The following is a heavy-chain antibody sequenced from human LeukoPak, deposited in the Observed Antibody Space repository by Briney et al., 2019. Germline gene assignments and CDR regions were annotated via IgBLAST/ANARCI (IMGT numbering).Heavy chain of an antibody. CDR2: ISGSGATT. J-gene: IGHJ4*02. V-gene: IGHV3-23*01. Sequence: PGGSLRLSCAASGFTFTSYAMSWVRQAPEKGLEWVSAISGSGATTFYVDSVKGRFTISRDNSKNTLYLQMNSLRAEDTAVYYCACREVSYDSRAFDYWGQGTLVTVSS. D-gene: IGHD3-22*01. CDR1: GFTFTSYA. CDR3: ACREVSYDSRAFDY.